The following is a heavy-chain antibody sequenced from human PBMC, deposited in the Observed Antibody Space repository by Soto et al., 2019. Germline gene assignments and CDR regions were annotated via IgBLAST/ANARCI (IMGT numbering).Heavy chain of an antibody. V-gene: IGHV1-18*01. CDR3: ARGIFESNGSSDY. D-gene: IGHD2-21*01. Sequence: QIRLVQSGPEVKKPGASMKVSCTSSGYTFTNYGINCVRHAPGQGLEWLGWISAYNGNTNYGQHLQVSVTMTTATFSNNGHMELRGLRLDDTAVYYCARGIFESNGSSDYWGQVTLVTVAS. CDR1: GYTFTNYG. J-gene: IGHJ4*02. CDR2: ISAYNGNT.